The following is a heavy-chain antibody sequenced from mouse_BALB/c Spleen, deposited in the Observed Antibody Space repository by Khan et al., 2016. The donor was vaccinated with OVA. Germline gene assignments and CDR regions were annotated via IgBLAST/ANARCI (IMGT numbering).Heavy chain of an antibody. CDR2: IWGDGST. CDR3: ARDLRLGGFTY. CDR1: AFSLTDYG. V-gene: IGHV2-6-7*01. J-gene: IGHJ3*01. D-gene: IGHD1-2*01. Sequence: VQLKESGPGLVAPSQSLSITCTVSAFSLTDYGVNWVRQPPGKGLEWLGMIWGDGSTDYNSALKSRLSISKDNSKSQVFLKMNSLQTDDTARYYCARDLRLGGFTYWGQGTLVTVSA.